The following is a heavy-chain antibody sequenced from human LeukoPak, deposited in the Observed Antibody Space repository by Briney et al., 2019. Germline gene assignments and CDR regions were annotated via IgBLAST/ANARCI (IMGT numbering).Heavy chain of an antibody. CDR2: INPNSGGT. D-gene: IGHD6-13*01. J-gene: IGHJ4*02. CDR3: AIRYTNSWYDTDY. V-gene: IGHV1-2*02. CDR1: GYTFNGYY. Sequence: ASVKVSCKASGYTFNGYYIHWVRQAPGQGLEWMGWINPNSGGTHYAQKFQGTVTMTRDTSISTAYMELSRLRSDDTAIYYCAIRYTNSWYDTDYWGQGTLVTVSS.